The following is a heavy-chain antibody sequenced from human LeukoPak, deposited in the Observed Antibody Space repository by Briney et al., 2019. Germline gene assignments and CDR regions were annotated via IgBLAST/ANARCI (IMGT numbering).Heavy chain of an antibody. D-gene: IGHD2-15*01. Sequence: GGSLRLSCAASGFTVSSHYMNWVRQAPGKGLEWVSGITSGFTPHYADSVKGRFTISRDNSKNTFHLQLNSLRAEDTAVYYCAKDYSESRVADVFFEYWGQGTLVTVSS. J-gene: IGHJ4*02. V-gene: IGHV3-53*01. CDR2: ITSGFTP. CDR3: AKDYSESRVADVFFEY. CDR1: GFTVSSHY.